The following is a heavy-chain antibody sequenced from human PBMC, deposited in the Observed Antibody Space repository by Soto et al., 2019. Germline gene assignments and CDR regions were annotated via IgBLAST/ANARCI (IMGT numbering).Heavy chain of an antibody. V-gene: IGHV4-59*13. CDR2: IYYSGST. J-gene: IGHJ4*02. CDR1: GDSIRSYY. Sequence: ASETLSLTCTVSGDSIRSYYWSWIRQPPGKELEWIGYIYYSGSTNYNPSLKSRVTISADTSKNQFSLKLTSVTAADTAVYYCARGAIAAQAFDSWGQGTLVTVSS. CDR3: ARGAIAAQAFDS. D-gene: IGHD6-13*01.